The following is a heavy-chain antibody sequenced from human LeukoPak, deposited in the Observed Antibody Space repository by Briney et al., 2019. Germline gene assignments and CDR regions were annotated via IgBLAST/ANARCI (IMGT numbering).Heavy chain of an antibody. Sequence: PGKSLRLSCAASGFTFSNYGMHWVRQAPGKGLEWVALIWYDGSNKYYADSVKGRFTISRNNSKNTLYLQMNSLRDEDTAVYYCAKTLTVMVGFSPDYWGQGTLVTVSS. J-gene: IGHJ4*02. CDR1: GFTFSNYG. D-gene: IGHD5-18*01. CDR3: AKTLTVMVGFSPDY. CDR2: IWYDGSNK. V-gene: IGHV3-33*06.